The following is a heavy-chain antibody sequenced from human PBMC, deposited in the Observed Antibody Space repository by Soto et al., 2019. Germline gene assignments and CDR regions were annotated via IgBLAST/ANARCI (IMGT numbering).Heavy chain of an antibody. V-gene: IGHV4-34*01. Sequence: SETLSLTCAVYGGSFSGYYWSWIRQPPGKGLEWIGEINHSGSTNYNPSLKSRVTISVDTSKNQFSLKLSSVTAADTAVYYCARIAAAGKRDYFDYWGQGTLVTVSS. CDR2: INHSGST. J-gene: IGHJ4*02. D-gene: IGHD6-13*01. CDR3: ARIAAAGKRDYFDY. CDR1: GGSFSGYY.